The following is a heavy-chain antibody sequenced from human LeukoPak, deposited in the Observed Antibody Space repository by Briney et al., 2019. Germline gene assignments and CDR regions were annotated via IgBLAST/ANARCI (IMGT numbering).Heavy chain of an antibody. D-gene: IGHD2-2*01. CDR1: GFTFSSSW. V-gene: IGHV3-7*03. J-gene: IGHJ4*02. CDR2: IKQDGTEE. CDR3: ARDPCHGALDY. Sequence: GSLRLSCVASGFTFSSSWMSWVRRAPGKGLEWVANIKQDGTEEYYVDSVRGRFSISKDNAKNSLYLQMNSLRAEDTAVYYCARDPCHGALDYWGQGALVTVSS.